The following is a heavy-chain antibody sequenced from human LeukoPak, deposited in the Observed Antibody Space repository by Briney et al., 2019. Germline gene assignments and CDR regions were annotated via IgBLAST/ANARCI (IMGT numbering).Heavy chain of an antibody. CDR3: ASPKEDSDYYFDY. V-gene: IGHV1-69*13. D-gene: IGHD4-11*01. J-gene: IGHJ4*02. CDR2: IIPLFGRA. Sequence: ASVRVSCKASGGTFRNYAISWVRQAPGQGLEWMGGIIPLFGRAEYAQRFQGRVTITADESTTTAYLELTILRSEDTAVYYCASPKEDSDYYFDYWGQGTLDTVSS. CDR1: GGTFRNYA.